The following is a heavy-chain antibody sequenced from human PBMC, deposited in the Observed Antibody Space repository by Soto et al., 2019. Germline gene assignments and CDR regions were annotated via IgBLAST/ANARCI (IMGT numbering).Heavy chain of an antibody. Sequence: GGSLRLSCAASGFTFSSYAMHWVRQAPGKGLEWVAVISYDGSNKYYADSVKGRFTISRDNSKNTLYLQMNSLRAEDTAVYYCAATPLGYCSSTSCYVSGHNWFDPWGQGTLVTVSS. V-gene: IGHV3-30-3*01. J-gene: IGHJ5*02. CDR2: ISYDGSNK. CDR3: AATPLGYCSSTSCYVSGHNWFDP. CDR1: GFTFSSYA. D-gene: IGHD2-2*01.